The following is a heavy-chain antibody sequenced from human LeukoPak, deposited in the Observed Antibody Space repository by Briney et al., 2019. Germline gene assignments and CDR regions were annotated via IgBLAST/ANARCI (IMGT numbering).Heavy chain of an antibody. J-gene: IGHJ4*02. D-gene: IGHD3-10*01. CDR2: VTGSGGSI. CDR1: GFTFSNYN. Sequence: GGSLRLSCAASGFTFSNYNMNWVRQAPGKGLEWVSTVTGSGGSIDYADSVKGRFTISRDNSKNTLYLQMSSLKTGDTAVYYCIRVHGWAFDYWGQGALVTVSS. V-gene: IGHV3-23*01. CDR3: IRVHGWAFDY.